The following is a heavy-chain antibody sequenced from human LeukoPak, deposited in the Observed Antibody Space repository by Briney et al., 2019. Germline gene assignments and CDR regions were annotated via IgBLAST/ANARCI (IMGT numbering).Heavy chain of an antibody. CDR2: ISGSGGST. J-gene: IGHJ4*02. CDR1: GFTFSSYA. D-gene: IGHD3-10*01. Sequence: GESLKISCAASGFTFSSYAMSWVRQAPGKGLEWVSAISGSGGSTYYADSVKGRFTISRDNSKNTLYLQMDSLRAEDTAVYYCAKGRGYYYGSGSYFDYWGQGTLVTVSS. CDR3: AKGRGYYYGSGSYFDY. V-gene: IGHV3-23*01.